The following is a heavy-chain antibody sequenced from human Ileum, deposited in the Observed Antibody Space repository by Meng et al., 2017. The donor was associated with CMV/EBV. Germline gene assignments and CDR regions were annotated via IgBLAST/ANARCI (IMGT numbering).Heavy chain of an antibody. J-gene: IGHJ4*02. CDR1: GESFSHYY. D-gene: IGHD1-1*01. CDR2: IYRDGTT. CDR3: ARSTKADC. V-gene: IGHV4-34*01. Sequence: QVTLQQWGAGLLKPSETLTLTCAVYGESFSHYYWTWIRQPPGKGLEWIGEIYRDGTTNYDPSLKSRVSISEDTSKNQFSLKLTSVTAADTAVYYCARSTKADCWGQGTLVTVSS.